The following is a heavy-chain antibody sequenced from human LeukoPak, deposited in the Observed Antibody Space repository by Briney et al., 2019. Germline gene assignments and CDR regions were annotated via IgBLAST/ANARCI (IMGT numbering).Heavy chain of an antibody. D-gene: IGHD6-13*01. Sequence: GGSLRLSCAASGFTFSSYAMNGVRQAPGKGREWVSTITGRGVATYYADSVKGRFTISRDNSKNTLYLQMNTLRAEDTAVYYCAKVVWQQLFYFDYWGQGTLVTVSS. J-gene: IGHJ4*02. CDR3: AKVVWQQLFYFDY. V-gene: IGHV3-23*01. CDR1: GFTFSSYA. CDR2: ITGRGVAT.